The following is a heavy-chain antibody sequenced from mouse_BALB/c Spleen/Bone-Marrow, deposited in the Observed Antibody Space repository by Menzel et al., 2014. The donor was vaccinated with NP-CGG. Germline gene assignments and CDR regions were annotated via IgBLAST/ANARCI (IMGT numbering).Heavy chain of an antibody. Sequence: VQVVESGPGLVQPSQSLSITCTVSGFSLTSYGVRWVRQSPGKGLEWLGVIWSGGSTDYNAAFISRLSISKDNSKSQVFFKMNSLQANDTAIYYCARGLYYDYEFAYWGQGTLVTVSA. V-gene: IGHV2-2*02. J-gene: IGHJ3*01. CDR1: GFSLTSYG. CDR3: ARGLYYDYEFAY. CDR2: IWSGGST. D-gene: IGHD2-4*01.